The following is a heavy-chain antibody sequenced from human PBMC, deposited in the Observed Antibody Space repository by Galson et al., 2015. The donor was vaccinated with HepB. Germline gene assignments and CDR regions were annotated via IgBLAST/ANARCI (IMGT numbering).Heavy chain of an antibody. CDR3: TAGGGDNF. J-gene: IGHJ4*02. D-gene: IGHD2-21*01. Sequence: LRLSCAASGFSFSTYNMHWVRQAPGKGPEWIAYISSSSSDVHYADSVKGRFTISRDNAKNSLYLQMDGLRDEDTAVYYCTAGGGDNFWGQGTLVTVSS. V-gene: IGHV3-48*02. CDR1: GFSFSTYN. CDR2: ISSSSSDV.